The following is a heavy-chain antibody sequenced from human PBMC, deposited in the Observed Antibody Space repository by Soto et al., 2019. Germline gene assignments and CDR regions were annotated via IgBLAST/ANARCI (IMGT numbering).Heavy chain of an antibody. CDR1: GYSFTSLD. CDR2: MQPSTGRT. CDR3: ARGVSAGVDY. V-gene: IGHV1-8*01. J-gene: IGHJ4*02. Sequence: QVQLVQSGAEVREPGASVKVSCKASGYSFTSLDXXXVRXXXGQGLEWMGWMQPSTGRTGYAQKFQGRVTMTRDTSINTAYMELTTLTSDDTAFYYCARGVSAGVDYWGQGTLVTVSS. D-gene: IGHD1-26*01.